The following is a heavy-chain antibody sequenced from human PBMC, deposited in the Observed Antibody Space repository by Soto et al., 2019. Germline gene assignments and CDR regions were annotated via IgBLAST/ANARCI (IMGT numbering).Heavy chain of an antibody. J-gene: IGHJ4*02. CDR3: ARGDSQVSSVFDY. D-gene: IGHD3-16*01. V-gene: IGHV4-31*03. CDR2: PHYSRDT. Sequence: PSETLSLPCTVSGGPFPNGGYYWSWIRQEPGKGLEWIGYPHYSRDTSYNPSHRGRVTISTDTSTTQFSLRLRSVTSADTAVYYCARGDSQVSSVFDYWGQGMLVTVSS. CDR1: GGPFPNGGYY.